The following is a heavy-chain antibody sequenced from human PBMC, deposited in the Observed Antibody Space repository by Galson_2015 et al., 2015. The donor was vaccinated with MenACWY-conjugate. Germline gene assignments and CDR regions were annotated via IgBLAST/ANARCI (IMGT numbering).Heavy chain of an antibody. CDR1: GFTFSSYG. V-gene: IGHV3-33*01. D-gene: IGHD4-17*01. Sequence: SLRLSCAASGFTFSSYGMHWVRQAPGKGLEWVAVIWYDGSNKYYADSVKGRFTISRDNSKNTLYLQMNSLRAEDTAVYYCAREGGDYVADYWGQGTLVTVSS. CDR3: AREGGDYVADY. J-gene: IGHJ4*02. CDR2: IWYDGSNK.